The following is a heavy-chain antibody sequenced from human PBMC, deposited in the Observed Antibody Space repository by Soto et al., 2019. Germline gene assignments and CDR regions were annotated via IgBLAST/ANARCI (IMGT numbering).Heavy chain of an antibody. D-gene: IGHD6-6*01. V-gene: IGHV3-23*01. Sequence: GGSLRLSCAASGFTFSSYAMSWVRQAPGKGLEWVSAISGSGGSTYYADSVKGRFTISRDNSKNTLYLQMNSLRAEDTAVYYCAKDEDHGSSADIFDYWGQGTLVTVSS. CDR2: ISGSGGST. J-gene: IGHJ4*02. CDR3: AKDEDHGSSADIFDY. CDR1: GFTFSSYA.